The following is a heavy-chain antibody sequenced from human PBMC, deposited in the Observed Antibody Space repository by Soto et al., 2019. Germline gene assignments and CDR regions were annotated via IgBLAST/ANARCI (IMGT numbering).Heavy chain of an antibody. V-gene: IGHV1-46*01. J-gene: IGHJ5*02. CDR1: GFTFSSYW. CDR3: ARDLGSIQFDP. Sequence: GGSLRLSCAASGFTFSSYWMHWVRQAPGKGLEWVSAISGSGGSTSYAQKFQGRVTMTRDTSTSTVYMELSSLRSEDTAVYYCARDLGSIQFDPWGQGTLVTVSS. D-gene: IGHD1-26*01. CDR2: ISGSGGST.